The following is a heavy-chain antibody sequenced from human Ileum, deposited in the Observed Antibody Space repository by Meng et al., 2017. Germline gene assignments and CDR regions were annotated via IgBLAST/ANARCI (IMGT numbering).Heavy chain of an antibody. J-gene: IGHJ4*01. V-gene: IGHV1-3*01. D-gene: IGHD6-6*01. Sequence: QVQFLQSGAEVKKPGASVRISCKASGFTFSNYAISWVRQAPGQSLEWLGWIHAGSGDTKFSQTFQGRLTFDRDTSADTVYMELSSLTSGDRAVYYCGRGRASFYFDFLGQGTLVTVSS. CDR3: GRGRASFYFDF. CDR1: GFTFSNYA. CDR2: IHAGSGDT.